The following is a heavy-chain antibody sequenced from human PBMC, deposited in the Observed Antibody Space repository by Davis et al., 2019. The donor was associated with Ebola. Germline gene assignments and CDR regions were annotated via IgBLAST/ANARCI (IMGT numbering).Heavy chain of an antibody. Sequence: SETLSLTCTVSGGSISSGSYYWGWIRQSPGKGLEWIGSIYHGGRTYYNPSLKSRVTMSVDTSKNQFSLKLSSVTAADTAVYYCARGNYGDYIVLYYYNMDVWGQGTTVTVSS. V-gene: IGHV4-39*07. D-gene: IGHD4-17*01. CDR3: ARGNYGDYIVLYYYNMDV. CDR1: GGSISSGSYY. J-gene: IGHJ6*02. CDR2: IYHGGRT.